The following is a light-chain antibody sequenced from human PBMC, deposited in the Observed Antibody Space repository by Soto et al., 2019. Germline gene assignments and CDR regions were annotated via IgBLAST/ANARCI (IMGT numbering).Light chain of an antibody. V-gene: IGKV1-5*01. CDR2: EAS. J-gene: IGKJ2*03. CDR1: QSVFIW. CDR3: HQYQTYSSS. Sequence: DIQLTQSPSIVSASLGDRVTISCRASQSVFIWLAWYQQKRGKAPKLLIYEASALETGVPPRFSGRGFETEFTLITDALQSDVFAVYNCHQYQTYSSSLGQGTSWRS.